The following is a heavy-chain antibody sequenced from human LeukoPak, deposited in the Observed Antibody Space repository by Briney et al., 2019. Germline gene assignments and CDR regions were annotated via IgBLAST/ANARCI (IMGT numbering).Heavy chain of an antibody. CDR1: GDSVSSNSAA. J-gene: IGHJ6*02. V-gene: IGHV6-1*01. CDR2: TYYRSKWYN. CDR3: ARLGKWLPGPDYYYGMDV. Sequence: SQTLSLTCAISGDSVSSNSAAWNWIRQSPSRGLEWLGRTYYRSKWYNDYAVSVKSRITINPDTSKNQFSLQLNSVTPEDTAVYYCARLGKWLPGPDYYYGMDVWGQGTTVTVSS. D-gene: IGHD5-12*01.